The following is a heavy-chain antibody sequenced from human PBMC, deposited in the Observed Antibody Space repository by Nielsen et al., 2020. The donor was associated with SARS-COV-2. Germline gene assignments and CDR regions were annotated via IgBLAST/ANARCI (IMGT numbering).Heavy chain of an antibody. CDR3: GAFMADYDAFDI. CDR1: GFTFADYA. Sequence: GGSLRLSCAASGFTFADYAMHWVRQAPGKGLEWVSAISWNSGSIGYADSVKGRFTISRDNAKNSLYLQMNSLRAEDTALYYCGAFMADYDAFDIWGQGTMVTVSS. D-gene: IGHD4-11*01. CDR2: ISWNSGSI. J-gene: IGHJ3*02. V-gene: IGHV3-9*01.